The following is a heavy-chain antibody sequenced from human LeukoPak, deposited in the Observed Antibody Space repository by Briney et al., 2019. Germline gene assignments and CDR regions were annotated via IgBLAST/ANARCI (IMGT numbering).Heavy chain of an antibody. CDR1: GGSISLSYYY. J-gene: IGHJ4*02. Sequence: PETLSLTCSVSGGSISLSYYYWGWFRQPPGKGLEGIGRVYYSGTTSYKPSLKSRVTISVDMSKNHFSLRLSSVTAAATAMYYCARGTLYSGWSYYFDYWGQGSQVTVSS. D-gene: IGHD6-19*01. CDR2: VYYSGTT. CDR3: ARGTLYSGWSYYFDY. V-gene: IGHV4-39*07.